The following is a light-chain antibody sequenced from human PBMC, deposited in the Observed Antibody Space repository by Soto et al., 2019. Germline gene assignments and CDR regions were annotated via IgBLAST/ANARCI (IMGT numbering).Light chain of an antibody. J-gene: IGKJ1*01. CDR1: QTVSTY. CDR3: QQTYTPPRT. V-gene: IGKV1-39*01. Sequence: DTQMTQSPSSLSASVGDRISITCRASQTVSTYLNWYQQKAGQAPTLLISATSTLQSGVPSRFSGSGSGTEFPLTITSLQPEDFATYYCQQTYTPPRTFGQGTKVAFK. CDR2: ATS.